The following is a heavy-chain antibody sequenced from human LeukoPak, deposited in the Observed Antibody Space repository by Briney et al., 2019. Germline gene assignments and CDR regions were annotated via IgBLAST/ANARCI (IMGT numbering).Heavy chain of an antibody. Sequence: GGSLRLSCAASGFTFSSYAMNWVRQAPGKGLEWVSAISGSGGSTYYADSVKGRFTISRDNSKNTLYLQMNSLRAEDTAVYYCAILPGIAVAGTDYWGQGTLVTVSS. CDR1: GFTFSSYA. J-gene: IGHJ4*02. CDR2: ISGSGGST. CDR3: AILPGIAVAGTDY. V-gene: IGHV3-23*01. D-gene: IGHD6-19*01.